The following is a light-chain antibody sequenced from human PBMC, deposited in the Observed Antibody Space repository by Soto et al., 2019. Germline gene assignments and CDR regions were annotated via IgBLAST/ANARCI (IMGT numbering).Light chain of an antibody. CDR1: QSVSSN. V-gene: IGKV3-15*01. Sequence: EIVMTQSPATLSVSPGERATLSCRASQSVSSNLAWYQQKPGQAPRLLIYGASTRATAIQARFSGSGSGTEFTLTIRDVQPEDFAVYYCHQRQSWPRTFGQGTKVDIK. CDR3: HQRQSWPRT. CDR2: GAS. J-gene: IGKJ1*01.